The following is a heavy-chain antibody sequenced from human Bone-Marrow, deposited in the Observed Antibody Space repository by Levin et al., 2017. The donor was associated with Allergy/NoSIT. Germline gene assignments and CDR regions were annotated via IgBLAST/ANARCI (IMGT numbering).Heavy chain of an antibody. Sequence: GESLKISCVASGFSFRTDGMSWVRQAPGKGLEWVSAISASGARTYDAASVRGRFSISRDNSKNTLYLHMSSLRAEDSGAYYCAKWSFETYDYGMDVWGQGTTVTVSS. CDR1: GFSFRTDG. D-gene: IGHD2-21*01. J-gene: IGHJ6*02. CDR3: AKWSFETYDYGMDV. CDR2: ISASGART. V-gene: IGHV3-23*01.